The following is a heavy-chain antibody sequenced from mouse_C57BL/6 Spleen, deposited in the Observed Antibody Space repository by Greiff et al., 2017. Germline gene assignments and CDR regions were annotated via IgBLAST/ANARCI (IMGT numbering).Heavy chain of an antibody. CDR3: TRDYYDYGPFAY. J-gene: IGHJ3*01. CDR2: ISSGGDYI. Sequence: EVHLVESGEGLVKPGGSLKLSCAASGFTFSSYAMSWVRQTPEKRLEWVAYISSGGDYIYYADTVKGRFTISRDNARNTLYLQMSSLKSEDTAMYYCTRDYYDYGPFAYWGQGTLVTVSA. CDR1: GFTFSSYA. D-gene: IGHD2-4*01. V-gene: IGHV5-9-1*02.